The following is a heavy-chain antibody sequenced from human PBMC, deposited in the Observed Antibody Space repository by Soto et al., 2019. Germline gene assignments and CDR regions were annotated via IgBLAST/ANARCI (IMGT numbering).Heavy chain of an antibody. J-gene: IGHJ3*02. CDR1: GGSISSYY. CDR3: ARRWGDAFDI. CDR2: IYYSGST. Sequence: QVQLQESGPGLVKPSETLSLTCTVSGGSISSYYWSWIRQPPGKGLEWIGYIYYSGSTNYNPSLKRPVTISVDTTKNQYSLKLSSVTAADTAVYYCARRWGDAFDIWGQGTMVTVSS. D-gene: IGHD1-26*01. V-gene: IGHV4-59*01.